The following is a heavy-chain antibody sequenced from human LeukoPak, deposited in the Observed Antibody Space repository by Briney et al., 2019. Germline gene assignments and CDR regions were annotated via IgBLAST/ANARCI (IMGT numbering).Heavy chain of an antibody. Sequence: SETLSLTCAVSGGSISSGNWWSWVRQTPGKGLEWIGSIYYSGSTYYNPSLKSRVTISVDTSKNQFSLKLSSVTAADTAVYYCARDPTLIQLWFNWFDPWGQGTLVTVSS. CDR2: IYYSGST. J-gene: IGHJ5*02. D-gene: IGHD5-18*01. CDR3: ARDPTLIQLWFNWFDP. CDR1: GGSISSGNW. V-gene: IGHV4-4*02.